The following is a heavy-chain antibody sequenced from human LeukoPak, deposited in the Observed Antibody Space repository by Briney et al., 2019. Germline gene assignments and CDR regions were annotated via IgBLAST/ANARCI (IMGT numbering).Heavy chain of an antibody. CDR2: ISYDGSNK. J-gene: IGHJ4*02. Sequence: PGRSLRLSCAASGFTFSSYAMHWVRQAPGKGLEWVAVISYDGSNKYYADSVKGRFTISRDNAKNSLYLQMHSLRVEDTALYYCAFNLDMHTKSYFDYWGQGILVTVSS. V-gene: IGHV3-30-3*01. CDR3: AFNLDMHTKSYFDY. D-gene: IGHD5-24*01. CDR1: GFTFSSYA.